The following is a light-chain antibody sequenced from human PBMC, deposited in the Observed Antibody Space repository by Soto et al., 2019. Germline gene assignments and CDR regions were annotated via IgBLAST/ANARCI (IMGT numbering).Light chain of an antibody. CDR2: GAS. J-gene: IGKJ1*01. CDR1: QSVSSSY. V-gene: IGKV3-20*01. Sequence: EIVLTQSPGTLSLSPWERATLSCRASQSVSSSYLAWYQQKPGQAPRLLIYGASSRATGIPDRFSGSGSGTDFTLTISSLQPDDFATYYCQQYNSYWGTFGQGTKVDIK. CDR3: QQYNSYWGT.